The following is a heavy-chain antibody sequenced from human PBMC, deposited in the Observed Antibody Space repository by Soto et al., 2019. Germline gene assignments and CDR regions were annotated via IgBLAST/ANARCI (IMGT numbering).Heavy chain of an antibody. CDR2: IIPIFGTA. CDR1: GYTFTSYG. D-gene: IGHD6-19*01. J-gene: IGHJ6*02. CDR3: ARDQKMGGSGWYEDYYGMDV. Sequence: SVKVSCKASGYTFTSYGISWVRQAPGQGLEWMGGIIPIFGTANYAQKFQGRVTITADESTSTSYMELSSLRSEDTAVYYCARDQKMGGSGWYEDYYGMDVWGQGTTVTVSS. V-gene: IGHV1-69*13.